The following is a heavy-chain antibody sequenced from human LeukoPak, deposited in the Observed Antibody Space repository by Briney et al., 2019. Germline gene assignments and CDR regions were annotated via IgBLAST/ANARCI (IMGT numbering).Heavy chain of an antibody. CDR3: ATRTQLWLHIVY. D-gene: IGHD5-18*01. J-gene: IGHJ4*02. Sequence: GGSLRLSCAASVFTFSGYAMRWVRQAPGKGLEWVSAISGAGGSTYYADSVKGRFTISRENSKNTPYLQMNRLRAQDTAVYYCATRTQLWLHIVYWGQGNLVTVSS. CDR2: ISGAGGST. V-gene: IGHV3-23*01. CDR1: VFTFSGYA.